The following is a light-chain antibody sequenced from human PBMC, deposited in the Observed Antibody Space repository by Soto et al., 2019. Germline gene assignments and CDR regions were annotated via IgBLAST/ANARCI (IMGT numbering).Light chain of an antibody. CDR3: QQYDNLPLT. CDR2: DAS. CDR1: QGISTY. V-gene: IGKV1-33*01. J-gene: IGKJ4*01. Sequence: IQMTQSPSSLSESAGDRGTITCRASQGISTYLNGYQQRPGKAPKLLIYDASNLETGVPSRFSGSGSGTDFTFTISSLQPEDIATYYCQQYDNLPLTFGGGTKVDIK.